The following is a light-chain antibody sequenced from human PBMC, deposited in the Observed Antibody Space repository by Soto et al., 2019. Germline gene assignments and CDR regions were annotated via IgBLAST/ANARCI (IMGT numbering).Light chain of an antibody. J-gene: IGLJ2*01. V-gene: IGLV1-40*01. CDR2: GNS. CDR1: SSNIGAGYH. Sequence: QSVLTQPPSVSGAPGQRVTISCTGSSSNIGAGYHVHWYQQLPGTAPKLLIYGNSNRPSGVPDRFSGSRSGTSASLAITGLQAEDEADYYCQSYDSSLSGELFGGGTKVTVL. CDR3: QSYDSSLSGEL.